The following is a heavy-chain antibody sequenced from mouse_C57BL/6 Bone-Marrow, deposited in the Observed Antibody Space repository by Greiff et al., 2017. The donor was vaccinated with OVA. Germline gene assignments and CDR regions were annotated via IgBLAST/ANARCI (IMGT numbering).Heavy chain of an antibody. CDR2: IRNKANGYTT. CDR1: GFTFTDYY. J-gene: IGHJ2*01. V-gene: IGHV7-3*01. CDR3: ARYDGSGYGYFDY. D-gene: IGHD1-1*01. Sequence: EVKVVESGGGLVQPGGSLSLSCAASGFTFTDYYMSWVRQPPGKALEWLGFIRNKANGYTTEYSASVKGRFTISRDNSQSILYLQMNALRAEDSATYYCARYDGSGYGYFDYWGQGTTLTVSS.